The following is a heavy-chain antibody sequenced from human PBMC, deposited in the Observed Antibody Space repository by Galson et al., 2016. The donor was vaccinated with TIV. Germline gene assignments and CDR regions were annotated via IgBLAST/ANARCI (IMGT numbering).Heavy chain of an antibody. D-gene: IGHD2-21*02. V-gene: IGHV1-8*01. CDR1: GYTFTNSE. CDR3: ARLASRGGDCYYVDS. Sequence: SVKVSCKASGYTFTNSEINWVRQATGQGLEWMGWVIPNSGKTSYAQKFQGRLTMTRDTSISTAYMELRSLRSDDTAVYYCARLASRGGDCYYVDSWGQGTLVTVSS. J-gene: IGHJ4*02. CDR2: VIPNSGKT.